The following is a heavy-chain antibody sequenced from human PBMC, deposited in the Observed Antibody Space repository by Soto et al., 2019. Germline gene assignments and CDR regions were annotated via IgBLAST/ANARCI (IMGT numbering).Heavy chain of an antibody. J-gene: IGHJ4*02. CDR3: ARGKNAAFDY. CDR2: TYRGSEPYN. V-gene: IGHV6-1*01. Sequence: QVQLQPSGPGILKASQTLSVTCAISGDSVSNNAVAWNWIRQSPSGGLEWLGRTYRGSEPYNDYSISLKSRVTINSDPSKNQFSLQLTSVTSEDTAVYYCARGKNAAFDYWGQGTVVTVSS. CDR1: GDSVSNNAVA.